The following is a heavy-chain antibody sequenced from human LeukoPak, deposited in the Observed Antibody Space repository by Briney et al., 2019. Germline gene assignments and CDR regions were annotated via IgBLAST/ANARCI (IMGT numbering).Heavy chain of an antibody. J-gene: IGHJ6*02. V-gene: IGHV3-7*03. CDR2: INHNGNVS. CDR3: ARGGGLDV. CDR1: GFAFSSHA. D-gene: IGHD3-16*01. Sequence: GGSLRLSCAASGFAFSSHAMSWVRQAPGKGLEWVASINHNGNVSYYVDSVKGRFTISRDNAKNSLYLQMSNLRAEDTAVYFCARGGGLDVWGQGATVTVSS.